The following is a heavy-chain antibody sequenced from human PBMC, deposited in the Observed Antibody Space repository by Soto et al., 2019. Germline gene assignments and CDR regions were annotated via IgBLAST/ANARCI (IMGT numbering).Heavy chain of an antibody. CDR1: GFTFSSYG. D-gene: IGHD3-10*01. CDR2: IWYDGSNK. V-gene: IGHV3-33*01. CDR3: ARDPAPYYYGSGSYPPGFDY. Sequence: GGSLRLSCAASGFTFSSYGMHWVRQAPGKGLEWVAVIWYDGSNKYYADSVKGRFTISRDNSKNTLYLQMNSLRAEDTAVYYCARDPAPYYYGSGSYPPGFDYWGQGTLVTVSS. J-gene: IGHJ4*02.